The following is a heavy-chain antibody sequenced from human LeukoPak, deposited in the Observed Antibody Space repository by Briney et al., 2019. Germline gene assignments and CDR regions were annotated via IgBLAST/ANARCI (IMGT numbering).Heavy chain of an antibody. V-gene: IGHV3-48*01. Sequence: GGSLRLSCAASGFAFNSYSMNWVRQAPGEGLEWISYIDSSSTIYYADSVKGRFTISRDNAKNSLYLQMNSLRAEDTAVYYCARDAAPIGEWWFDPWGQGTLVTVSS. CDR2: IDSSSTI. CDR3: ARDAAPIGEWWFDP. D-gene: IGHD2-15*01. CDR1: GFAFNSYS. J-gene: IGHJ5*02.